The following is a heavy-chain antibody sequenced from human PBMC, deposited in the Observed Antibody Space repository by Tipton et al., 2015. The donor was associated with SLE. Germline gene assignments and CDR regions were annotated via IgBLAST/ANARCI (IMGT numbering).Heavy chain of an antibody. CDR3: ARGAPGTLRAFDF. V-gene: IGHV4-59*12. Sequence: TLSLTCIVSGASISGYFWSWIRQPPGKGLEWIGYIHDTGSSNYNPSLQSRVSGSIDTSKNQLSLKLTSVTAADTAVYYCARGAPGTLRAFDFWVQGTVVTVSS. CDR2: IHDTGSS. J-gene: IGHJ3*01. CDR1: GASISGYF. D-gene: IGHD1-26*01.